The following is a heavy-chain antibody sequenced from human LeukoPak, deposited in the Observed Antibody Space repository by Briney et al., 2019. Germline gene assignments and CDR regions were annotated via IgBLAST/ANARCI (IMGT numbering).Heavy chain of an antibody. CDR3: ARAGRDAFDI. Sequence: SETLSLTCTVSGGSISSYYWSWIRQPPGKGLEWIGYIYYSGSTNYNPSLKSRVTISVDTSKNQFSLKLSSVTAADTAVYYCARAGRDAFDIWGQGTMVTVSS. J-gene: IGHJ3*02. CDR2: IYYSGST. CDR1: GGSISSYY. V-gene: IGHV4-59*01.